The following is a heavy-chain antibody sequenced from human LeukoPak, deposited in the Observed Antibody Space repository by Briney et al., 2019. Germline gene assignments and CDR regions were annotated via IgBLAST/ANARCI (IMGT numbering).Heavy chain of an antibody. Sequence: ASVKVSCKASGGTFSTYAISWVRQAPGQGLEWMGRIIAILSQANYAQKFRGRVSITADESTTTAYLELSRLRSEDTAVYCCATGGDYRDAFDMWGQGTRVTVSS. CDR1: GGTFSTYA. CDR2: IIAILSQA. D-gene: IGHD4-17*01. CDR3: ATGGDYRDAFDM. J-gene: IGHJ3*02. V-gene: IGHV1-69*11.